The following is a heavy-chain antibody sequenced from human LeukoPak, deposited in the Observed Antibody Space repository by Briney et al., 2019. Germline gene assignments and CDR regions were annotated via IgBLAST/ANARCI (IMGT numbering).Heavy chain of an antibody. V-gene: IGHV4-59*01. CDR2: IYYSGST. J-gene: IGHJ4*02. CDR3: ARVDSSRYFDY. Sequence: SETLSLTCTVSGGSISSYYWSWIRQPPGKGLEWIGYIYYSGSTNYNPSLKSRVTISVDTSKNQFSLKLSSVTAADTAVYYCARVDSSRYFDYWGQGTLVTVSS. D-gene: IGHD3-22*01. CDR1: GGSISSYY.